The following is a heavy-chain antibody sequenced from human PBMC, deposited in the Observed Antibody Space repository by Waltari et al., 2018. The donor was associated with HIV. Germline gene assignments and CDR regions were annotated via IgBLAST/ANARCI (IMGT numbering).Heavy chain of an antibody. Sequence: QVHLVQSGPEVKKPGASMKVSCKASGYMFTGHYMHWLRQAPGQGLEWMGWINPSSGGTNYAQTLQGRVTMTRDASINTVYMELKSLRYDDTAMYYCARESGYQLVRWLDPWGQGTRVTVSS. CDR1: GYMFTGHY. D-gene: IGHD2-2*01. J-gene: IGHJ5*02. V-gene: IGHV1-2*02. CDR2: INPSSGGT. CDR3: ARESGYQLVRWLDP.